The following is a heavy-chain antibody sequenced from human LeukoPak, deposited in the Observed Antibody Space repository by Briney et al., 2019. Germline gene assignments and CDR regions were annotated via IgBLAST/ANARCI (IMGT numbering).Heavy chain of an antibody. J-gene: IGHJ6*02. CDR3: ARSPGYGMDV. CDR2: VSGSGGST. V-gene: IGHV3-23*01. CDR1: GFTFSSYA. Sequence: GGSLRLSCAASGFTFSSYAMSWVRQAPGKGLEWVSAVSGSGGSTYYTDSVKGRFTISRDNAKNTLYLQMNSLRAEDTAVYYCARSPGYGMDVWGQGTTVTVSS.